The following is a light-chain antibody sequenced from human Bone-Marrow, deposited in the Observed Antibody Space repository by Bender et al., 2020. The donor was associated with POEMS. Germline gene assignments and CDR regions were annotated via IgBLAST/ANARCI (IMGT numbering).Light chain of an antibody. CDR3: SSYTTSNTWV. CDR2: DVI. V-gene: IGLV2-14*03. Sequence: QSALTQPASVSGSPGQSITISCTESNSDVGAYKFFSWYQQHPGRAPKLIIYDVINRPSGVSHRFSGSKSGNTASLTISGLQAEDEADYYCSSYTTSNTWVFGGGTKLTVL. CDR1: NSDVGAYKF. J-gene: IGLJ3*02.